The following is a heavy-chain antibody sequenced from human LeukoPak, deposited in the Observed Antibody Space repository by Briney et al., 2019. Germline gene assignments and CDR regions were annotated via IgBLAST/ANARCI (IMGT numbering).Heavy chain of an antibody. CDR3: AKDVSFRRGHNFDASDI. J-gene: IGHJ3*02. CDR2: ITWDSTDS. Sequence: GGSLRLSCTASGFKFADAPMHWVRQPPGKGLEWIALITWDSTDSYYADSVKGRFTISRDDSGNTLYLQMNSLRSDDTALYYCAKDVSFRRGHNFDASDIWGLGTMITVSS. D-gene: IGHD5-24*01. CDR1: GFKFADAP. V-gene: IGHV3-43*01.